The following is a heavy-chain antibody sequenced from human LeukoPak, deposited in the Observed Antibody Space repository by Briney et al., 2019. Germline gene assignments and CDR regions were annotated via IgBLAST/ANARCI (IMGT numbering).Heavy chain of an antibody. V-gene: IGHV3-53*01. CDR3: ARGAFRISWPGIDY. D-gene: IGHD1-26*01. CDR1: GFTVIDNL. Sequence: AGGSLRLSCAASGFTVIDNLMIWVRQSPGRGLEWLSSGYSGGVTYYADSVEGRFTISRDHSNNSVSLQMTNLRVEDTAIYYCARGAFRISWPGIDYWGQGTLVTVSS. CDR2: GYSGGVT. J-gene: IGHJ4*02.